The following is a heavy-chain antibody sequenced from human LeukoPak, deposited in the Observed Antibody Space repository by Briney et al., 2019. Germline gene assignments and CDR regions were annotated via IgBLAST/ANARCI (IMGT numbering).Heavy chain of an antibody. D-gene: IGHD1-26*01. V-gene: IGHV3-21*01. J-gene: IGHJ3*02. CDR3: ARDVELLDAFDI. CDR2: ISSSSSYI. CDR1: GFTFSSYS. Sequence: GGSLRLSCAASGFTFSSYSMNWVRQAPGKGLEWVSSISSSSSYIYYADSVKGRFTISRDNAKNSLYLQMNSLRAEDTAVYYCARDVELLDAFDIWDQGTMVTVSS.